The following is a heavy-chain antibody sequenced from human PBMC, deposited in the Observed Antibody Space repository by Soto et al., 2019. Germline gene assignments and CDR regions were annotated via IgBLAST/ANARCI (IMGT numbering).Heavy chain of an antibody. CDR3: ARVLAYCGGDCRRKTLPPKYNWFDP. CDR1: GGTFSSYA. CDR2: IIPIFGTA. D-gene: IGHD2-21*02. V-gene: IGHV1-69*01. J-gene: IGHJ5*02. Sequence: SVKVSCKASGGTFSSYAISWVRQAPGQGLEWMGGIIPIFGTANYAQKFQGRVTITADESTSTAYMELSSLRSEDTAVYYCARVLAYCGGDCRRKTLPPKYNWFDPWGQGTLVTVSS.